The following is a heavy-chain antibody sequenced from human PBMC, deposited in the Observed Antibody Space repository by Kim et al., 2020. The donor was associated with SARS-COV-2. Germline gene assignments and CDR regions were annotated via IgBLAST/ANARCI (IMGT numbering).Heavy chain of an antibody. CDR3: AREAVVIGHNWFDP. CDR1: GGSISSYY. J-gene: IGHJ5*02. D-gene: IGHD2-15*01. CDR2: IYYSGST. V-gene: IGHV4-59*01. Sequence: SETLSLTCTVSGGSISSYYWSWIRQPPGKGLEWIGYIYYSGSTNYNPSLKSRVTISVDTSKNQFSLKLSSVTAADTAVYYCAREAVVIGHNWFDPWGQGT.